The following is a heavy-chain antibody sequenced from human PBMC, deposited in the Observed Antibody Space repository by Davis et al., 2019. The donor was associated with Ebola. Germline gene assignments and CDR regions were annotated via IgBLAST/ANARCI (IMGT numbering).Heavy chain of an antibody. Sequence: GGSLRLSCAASGFTFSSYGMHWVRQAPGKGLEWVAVISYDGSTKYYADSVKGRFTISRDNSKNTLYLQMNSLRAEDTAVYYCVREGSTGQSVFDYWGQGTLVTVSS. J-gene: IGHJ4*02. CDR1: GFTFSSYG. CDR3: VREGSTGQSVFDY. D-gene: IGHD2-8*02. CDR2: ISYDGSTK. V-gene: IGHV3-30*03.